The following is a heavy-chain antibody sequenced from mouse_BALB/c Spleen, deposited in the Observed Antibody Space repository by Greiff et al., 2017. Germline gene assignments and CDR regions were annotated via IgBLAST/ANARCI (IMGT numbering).Heavy chain of an antibody. CDR1: GYAFSSSW. CDR3: ARSRMMGDPFAY. Sequence: VVEPGASVKISCKASGYAFSSSWMNWVKQRPGQGLEWIGRIYPGDGDTNYNGKFKGKATLTADKSSSTAYMQLSSLTSVDSAVYFCARSRMMGDPFAYWGQGTLVTVSA. CDR2: IYPGDGDT. V-gene: IGHV1-82*01. D-gene: IGHD2-3*01. J-gene: IGHJ3*01.